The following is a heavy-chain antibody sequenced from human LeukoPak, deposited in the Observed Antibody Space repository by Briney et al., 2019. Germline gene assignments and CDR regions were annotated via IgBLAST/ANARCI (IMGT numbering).Heavy chain of an antibody. CDR1: GFTFSSYE. D-gene: IGHD4-17*01. Sequence: GGSLRLSCAASGFTFSSYEMNWVRQAPGKGLEWVSYISSSGSTIYYADSVKGRFTISRDNAKNSLCLQMNSLRAEDTAVYYCARDSMGRHDYGDSEPYYYYYGMDVWGQGTTVTVSS. V-gene: IGHV3-48*03. CDR2: ISSSGSTI. J-gene: IGHJ6*02. CDR3: ARDSMGRHDYGDSEPYYYYYGMDV.